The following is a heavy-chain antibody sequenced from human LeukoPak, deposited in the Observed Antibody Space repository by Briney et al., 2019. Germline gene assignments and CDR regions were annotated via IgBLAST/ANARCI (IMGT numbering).Heavy chain of an antibody. CDR2: IKLDGSEK. Sequence: TGGSLRLSCAASGFTFSSFWMTWVRQAPGKGLEWVANIKLDGSEKYYVDSVKGRFTVSRDNAKNSLYLQMNSLRAEDTAVYYCARISSISYYFVYWGLGTLVTVSS. CDR3: ARISSISYYFVY. CDR1: GFTFSSFW. V-gene: IGHV3-7*01. J-gene: IGHJ4*02.